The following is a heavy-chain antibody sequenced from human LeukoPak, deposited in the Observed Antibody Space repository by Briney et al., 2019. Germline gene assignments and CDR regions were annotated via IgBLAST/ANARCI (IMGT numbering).Heavy chain of an antibody. J-gene: IGHJ4*01. CDR1: GYTFTRYG. Sequence: GAPVKVSCTASGYTFTRYGISSVRQAPGQGLEWMGWITTYNGKTHYTQKLHGRVTITTDTSPSTDSMALRSVRSDGTPAYYTARDRGGSGSSLGYWGQGALVTVSS. CDR3: ARDRGGSGSSLGY. CDR2: ITTYNGKT. D-gene: IGHD3-10*01. V-gene: IGHV1-18*01.